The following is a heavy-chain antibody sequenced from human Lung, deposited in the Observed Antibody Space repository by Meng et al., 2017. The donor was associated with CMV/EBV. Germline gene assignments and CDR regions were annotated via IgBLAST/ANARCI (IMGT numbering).Heavy chain of an antibody. V-gene: IGHV1-18*01. CDR2: ISAHNGNT. J-gene: IGHJ4*02. CDR1: GYTFTSYG. Sequence: SXXVSXXASGYTFTSYGISWVRQAPGQGLEWMGWISAHNGNTNYAQKLQGGVTMTTDTSTSTAYMELRSLRSDDTAVYYCARNRYCSSTSCYFDYWGQGTLVTVSS. CDR3: ARNRYCSSTSCYFDY. D-gene: IGHD2-2*01.